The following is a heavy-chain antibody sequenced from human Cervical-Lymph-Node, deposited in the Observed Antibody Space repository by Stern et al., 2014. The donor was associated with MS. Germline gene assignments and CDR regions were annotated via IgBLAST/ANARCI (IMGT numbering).Heavy chain of an antibody. J-gene: IGHJ6*02. CDR2: IKDDGSEQ. V-gene: IGHV3-7*01. CDR3: ARRVLVAMGGYPKTLDV. Sequence: EVQLVESGGVLVPPGGSLKLSCAASGFTFSRYWMTWVRQAPGKGLEWVANIKDDGSEQYYVDSVKGRFPMSRDNAKNSLYLQMNSLRAEDTAVYYCARRVLVAMGGYPKTLDVWGRGTTVTVSS. D-gene: IGHD2-2*01. CDR1: GFTFSRYW.